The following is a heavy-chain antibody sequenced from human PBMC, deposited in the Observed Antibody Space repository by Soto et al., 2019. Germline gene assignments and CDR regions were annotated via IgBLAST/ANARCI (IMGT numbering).Heavy chain of an antibody. J-gene: IGHJ4*02. D-gene: IGHD6-6*01. Sequence: QVQLAESGGGLVEPGGYLRISCAASGFTFSDYDMSWIRQSPGKGLEWVSFVSSSGTTMYFADSVKGRFTISRDNAKNSLYLQMNSLRAEDTAVYYCARMGPMAARPSYWGQGTLVTFSS. CDR2: VSSSGTTM. CDR3: ARMGPMAARPSY. V-gene: IGHV3-11*01. CDR1: GFTFSDYD.